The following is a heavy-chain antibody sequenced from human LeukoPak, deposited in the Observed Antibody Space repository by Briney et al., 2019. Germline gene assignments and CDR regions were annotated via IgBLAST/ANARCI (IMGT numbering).Heavy chain of an antibody. V-gene: IGHV3-33*08. CDR1: GFTFSNYG. J-gene: IGHJ4*02. Sequence: PGRSLRLSCAASGFTFSNYGMHGVRQAPGKGLEWVAVIWYDGSNKYYADSVKGRFTISRDNSKNTLYLQMSSLRAEDAALYYCARDSSPGIAAAGFDYWGQGTLVTVSS. D-gene: IGHD6-13*01. CDR2: IWYDGSNK. CDR3: ARDSSPGIAAAGFDY.